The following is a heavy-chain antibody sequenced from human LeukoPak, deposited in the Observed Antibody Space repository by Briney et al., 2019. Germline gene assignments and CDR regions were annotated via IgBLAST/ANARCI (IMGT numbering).Heavy chain of an antibody. Sequence: GGSLTLSCAASGFTFNSYSMNWVRQAPGKGLEWVSYISGSTSTIYYADSVKGRFTISRDNAKNSLYLQMSSLRDEDTAVYYCARGINYFDYWGQGTLVTVSS. V-gene: IGHV3-48*02. CDR3: ARGINYFDY. CDR1: GFTFNSYS. J-gene: IGHJ4*02. CDR2: ISGSTSTI.